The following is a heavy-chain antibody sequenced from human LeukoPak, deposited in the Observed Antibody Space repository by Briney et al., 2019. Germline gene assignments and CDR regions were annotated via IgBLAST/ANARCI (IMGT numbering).Heavy chain of an antibody. CDR3: AKRKSGSSGLYYFDY. V-gene: IGHV3-23*01. CDR1: GFTFSSYA. J-gene: IGHJ4*02. Sequence: GGSLRLSCAVSGFTFSSYAMSWVRQAPGKGLEWVSAISGSGGSTYYADSVKGRFTISRDNSKNTLYLQMNSLRAEDTAVYYCAKRKSGSSGLYYFDYWGQGTLVTVSS. D-gene: IGHD3-10*01. CDR2: ISGSGGST.